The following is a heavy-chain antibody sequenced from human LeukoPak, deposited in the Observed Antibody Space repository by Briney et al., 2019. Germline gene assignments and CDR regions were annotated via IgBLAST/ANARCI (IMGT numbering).Heavy chain of an antibody. Sequence: PGGSLRLSCAASGFTFSSYDMHWVRQATGKGLEWVSAIGTAGDTYYPGSVKGRFTISRENAKNSLYLQMNSLRAEDTAVYYCARGGMNGAYYYDSSGYPDYWGQGTLVTVSS. V-gene: IGHV3-13*01. CDR2: IGTAGDT. J-gene: IGHJ4*02. CDR1: GFTFSSYD. CDR3: ARGGMNGAYYYDSSGYPDY. D-gene: IGHD3-22*01.